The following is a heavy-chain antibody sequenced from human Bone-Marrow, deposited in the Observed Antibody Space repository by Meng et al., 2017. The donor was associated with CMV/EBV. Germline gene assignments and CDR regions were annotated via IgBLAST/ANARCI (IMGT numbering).Heavy chain of an antibody. CDR1: GYTFTGYA. J-gene: IGHJ4*02. D-gene: IGHD3-16*02. Sequence: SVKVSCKASGYTFTGYAISWVRQAPGQGLEWMGGIIPILGIANYAQKFQGRVTITADKSTSTAYMELSSLRSEDTAVYYCARAPRYDYVWGSYRYTGGFDYWGQGTLVTVSS. V-gene: IGHV1-69*10. CDR3: ARAPRYDYVWGSYRYTGGFDY. CDR2: IIPILGIA.